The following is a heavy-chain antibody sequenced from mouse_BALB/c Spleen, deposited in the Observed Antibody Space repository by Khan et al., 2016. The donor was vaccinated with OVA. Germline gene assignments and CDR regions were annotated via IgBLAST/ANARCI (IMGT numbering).Heavy chain of an antibody. CDR1: GYTFTDYA. D-gene: IGHD2-3*01. J-gene: IGHJ2*01. CDR3: TRPAYDGYYDY. CDR2: ISTYSGNT. Sequence: QVRLQQSGPELVRPGVSVKISCKGSGYTFTDYAMHWVKQSHAKSLEWIGLISTYSGNTNYKQKFKGKATMTVDKSSSTAYMEHARLTSEDSAIYYGTRPAYDGYYDYWGQGTTLTVSS. V-gene: IGHV1S137*01.